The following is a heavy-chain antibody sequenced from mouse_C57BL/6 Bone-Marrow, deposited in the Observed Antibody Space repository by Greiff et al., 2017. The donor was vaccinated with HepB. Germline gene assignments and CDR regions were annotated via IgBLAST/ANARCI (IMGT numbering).Heavy chain of an antibody. CDR2: IWGVGST. CDR3: ARSYYGSSPFAMDY. CDR1: GFSLTSYG. V-gene: IGHV2-6*01. D-gene: IGHD1-1*01. Sequence: VKLVESGPGLVAPSQSLSITCTVSGFSLTSYGVDWVRQSPGKGLEWLGVIWGVGSTNYNSALKSRLSISKDNSKSQVFLKMNSLQTDDTAMYYCARSYYGSSPFAMDYWGQGTSVTVSS. J-gene: IGHJ4*01.